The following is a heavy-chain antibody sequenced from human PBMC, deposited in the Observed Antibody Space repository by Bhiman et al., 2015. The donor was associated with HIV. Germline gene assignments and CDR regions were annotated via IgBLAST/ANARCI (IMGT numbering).Heavy chain of an antibody. V-gene: IGHV3-20*04. CDR1: GFTFDDYG. Sequence: EVQLVESGGGVVRPGGSLRLSCAASGFTFDDYGMSWVRQAPGKGLEWVSGITWNGGSKDYADSVKGRFTISRDNADNSLYLQMNSLRVEDTAVYYCVRRLGPDGWSFDYWGQGTLVTVSS. CDR3: VRRLGPDGWSFDY. CDR2: ITWNGGSK. D-gene: IGHD6-19*01. J-gene: IGHJ4*02.